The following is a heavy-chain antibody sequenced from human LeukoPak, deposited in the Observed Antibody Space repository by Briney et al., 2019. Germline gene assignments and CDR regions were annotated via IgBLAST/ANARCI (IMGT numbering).Heavy chain of an antibody. J-gene: IGHJ6*03. CDR3: ARSLNYYYYYMDV. CDR1: GGSISSSSYY. Sequence: SETLSLTCTVSGGSISSSSYYWGWIRQPPGKGLEWIGSIYYSGSTYYNPSLKSRVTISVDTSKDQFSLKLSSVTAADTAVYYCARSLNYYYYYMDVWGKGTTVTISS. V-gene: IGHV4-39*07. CDR2: IYYSGST.